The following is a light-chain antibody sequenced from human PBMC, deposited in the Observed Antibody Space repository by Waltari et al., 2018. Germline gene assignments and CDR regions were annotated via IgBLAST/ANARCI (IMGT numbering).Light chain of an antibody. V-gene: IGKV1-12*01. Sequence: DLQMTQSPSSVSASFADRVPLTCRSSQGISSLLPWYQQTPGKAPKLPIYDASSLHSGVPSRFSGSGSGTDFTLTIRSLQPEDFATYYCQQVNSFPRTFGQGTKVEVK. J-gene: IGKJ1*01. CDR2: DAS. CDR3: QQVNSFPRT. CDR1: QGISSL.